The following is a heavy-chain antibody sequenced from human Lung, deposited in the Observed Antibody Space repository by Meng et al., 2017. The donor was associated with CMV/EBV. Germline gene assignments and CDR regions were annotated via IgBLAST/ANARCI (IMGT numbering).Heavy chain of an antibody. V-gene: IGHV1-2*02. CDR1: GYTFTGYY. D-gene: IGHD2-15*01. Sequence: ASVKVSCKASGYTFTGYYIHWVRQAPGQGLVWMGWINPDRGGTDYPQKFQGRVTMTRNTATGTAYMELTSLKSEDTAVYYCAREEILVEASAVGRAKYYYSGMDAWGQGTTVTVSS. CDR3: AREEILVEASAVGRAKYYYSGMDA. CDR2: INPDRGGT. J-gene: IGHJ6*02.